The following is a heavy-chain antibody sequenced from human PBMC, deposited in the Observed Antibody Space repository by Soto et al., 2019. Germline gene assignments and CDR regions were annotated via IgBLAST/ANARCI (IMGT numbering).Heavy chain of an antibody. D-gene: IGHD2-15*01. CDR3: ARDLGGWPDY. CDR2: INAGNGNT. Sequence: QVQLVQSGAEVKKPGASVKVSCKASGYTFTSYALHWVRQAPGQRLEWMGWINAGNGNTKYSQKFQGRVTITKDASATTAYMELSSLRSEDTAVYYCARDLGGWPDYWGQGTLVTVSS. CDR1: GYTFTSYA. J-gene: IGHJ4*02. V-gene: IGHV1-3*01.